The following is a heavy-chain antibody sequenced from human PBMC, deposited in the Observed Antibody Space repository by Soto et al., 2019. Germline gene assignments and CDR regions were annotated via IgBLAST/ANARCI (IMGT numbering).Heavy chain of an antibody. V-gene: IGHV4-59*01. CDR2: IYYSGST. J-gene: IGHJ4*01. D-gene: IGHD2-8*02. CDR3: ARDAGGGYDH. CDR1: GAPITINY. Sequence: SENLSLTCTVSGAPITINYWSLIMQAPGKVLEGIGYIYYSGSTTYNPSLKSPGTMPADTSKDQFSLKPNSVTAAGNAVYYCARDAGGGYDHWG.